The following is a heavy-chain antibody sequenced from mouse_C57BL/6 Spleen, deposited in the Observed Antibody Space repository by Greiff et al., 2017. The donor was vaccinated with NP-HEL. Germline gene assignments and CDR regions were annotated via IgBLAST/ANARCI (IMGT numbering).Heavy chain of an antibody. CDR3: TRLLRGDYYAMDY. CDR1: GYTFTDYE. Sequence: QVQLKESGAELVRPGASVTLSCKASGYTFTDYEMHWVKQTPVHGLEWIGAIDPETGGTAYNQKFKGKAILTADKSSSTAYMELRSLTSEDSAVYYCTRLLRGDYYAMDYWGQGTSVTVSS. D-gene: IGHD1-1*01. J-gene: IGHJ4*01. V-gene: IGHV1-15*01. CDR2: IDPETGGT.